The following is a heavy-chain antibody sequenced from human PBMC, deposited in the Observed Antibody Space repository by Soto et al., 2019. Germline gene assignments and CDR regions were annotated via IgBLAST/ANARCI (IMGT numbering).Heavy chain of an antibody. D-gene: IGHD6-19*01. J-gene: IGHJ4*02. CDR1: GFTFSSYA. CDR3: AKDLGSSGWYFDY. Sequence: PGGSLRLSCAASGFTFSSYAMSWVRQAPGKGLEWVSTISGIAGSTYYADSVKGRFTISRDKSKNTLFLQMNSLRAEDTAVYYCAKDLGSSGWYFDYWGQGTLVTVSS. CDR2: ISGIAGST. V-gene: IGHV3-23*01.